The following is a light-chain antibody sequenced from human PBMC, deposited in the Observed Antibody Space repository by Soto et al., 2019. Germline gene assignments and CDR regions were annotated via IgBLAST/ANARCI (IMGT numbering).Light chain of an antibody. J-gene: IGKJ4*01. CDR1: QSVSSN. Sequence: EIVMTQSPATLSVSPGERATLSCRASQSVSSNLAWYHQKPGQAPRLLIYGASTRATGIPARCSGGGAGTEFTLTISSLQSEDFAVYYCQQYNSWPPLTFGGGTKVEIK. CDR2: GAS. CDR3: QQYNSWPPLT. V-gene: IGKV3D-15*01.